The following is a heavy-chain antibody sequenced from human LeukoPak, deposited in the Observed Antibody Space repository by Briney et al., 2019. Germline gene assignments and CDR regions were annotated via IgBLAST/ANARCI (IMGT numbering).Heavy chain of an antibody. CDR2: ISPSGGIT. CDR3: ARDAGAGWELLGRNDY. D-gene: IGHD1-26*01. V-gene: IGHV3-23*01. CDR1: GFTFSSHG. J-gene: IGHJ4*02. Sequence: PGGSLRLSCGASGFTFSSHGMNWVRQAPGKGLEWVSGISPSGGITYYTDSVKGRFTISRDNSKNTVSLQMNSLRAEDTAMYYCARDAGAGWELLGRNDYWGQGTLVTVSS.